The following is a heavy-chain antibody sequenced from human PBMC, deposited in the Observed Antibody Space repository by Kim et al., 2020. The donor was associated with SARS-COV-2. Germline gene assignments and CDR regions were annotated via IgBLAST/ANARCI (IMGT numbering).Heavy chain of an antibody. CDR1: GYTFTGYY. D-gene: IGHD5-12*01. J-gene: IGHJ6*02. Sequence: ASVKVSCKASGYTFTGYYMHWVRQAPGQGLEWMGWINPNSGGTNYAQKFQGWVTMTRDTSISTAYMELSRLRSDDTAVYYCARMVVATRAYYYYGMDVWGQGTTVTVSS. CDR3: ARMVVATRAYYYYGMDV. V-gene: IGHV1-2*04. CDR2: INPNSGGT.